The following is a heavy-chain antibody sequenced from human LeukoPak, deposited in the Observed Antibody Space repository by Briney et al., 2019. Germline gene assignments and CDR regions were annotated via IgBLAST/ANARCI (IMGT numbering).Heavy chain of an antibody. CDR1: GFTFSSYS. CDR3: ARSPETLGQGYLDS. D-gene: IGHD3/OR15-3a*01. CDR2: ISYHGSNT. Sequence: GGSLRLSCAASGFTFSSYSMHWVRQAPGKGLEWLTLISYHGSNTEYTESVKGRFTISRDNSKNTLFLQMNSLRTEDTAIYFCARSPETLGQGYLDSWGQGTLVTVSS. V-gene: IGHV3-30*04. J-gene: IGHJ4*02.